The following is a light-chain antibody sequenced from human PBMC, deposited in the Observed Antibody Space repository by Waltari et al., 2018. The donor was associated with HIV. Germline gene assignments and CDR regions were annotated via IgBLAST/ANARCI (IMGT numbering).Light chain of an antibody. V-gene: IGLV4-69*01. CDR2: LNSDGSH. CDR1: SGHSSYA. J-gene: IGLJ3*02. CDR3: QTWGTGSWV. Sequence: QLVLTQSPSASASLGASVKLTCTLSSGHSSYAIAWHQQQPEKGPRYLMKLNSDGSHSKGDGIPDRFSGSSSVAERYLTISSLQSEDEADYYCQTWGTGSWVFGGGTKLTVL.